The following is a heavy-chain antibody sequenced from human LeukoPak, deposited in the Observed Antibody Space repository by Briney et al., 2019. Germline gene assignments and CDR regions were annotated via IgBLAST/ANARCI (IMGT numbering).Heavy chain of an antibody. Sequence: PGGSLRLSCAASGFTFSSDVMSWVRQAPGKGLEWVSGISGSGGRTDYADSVKGRFTISRDNSKNTLYLQMNSLRAEDTAVYYCAKVRRGYSYGSPSIFFDYWGQGTLVTVSS. V-gene: IGHV3-23*01. CDR2: ISGSGGRT. J-gene: IGHJ4*02. CDR3: AKVRRGYSYGSPSIFFDY. D-gene: IGHD5-18*01. CDR1: GFTFSSDV.